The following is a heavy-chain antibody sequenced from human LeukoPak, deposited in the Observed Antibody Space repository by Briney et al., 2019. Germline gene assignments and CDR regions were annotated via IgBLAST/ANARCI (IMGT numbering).Heavy chain of an antibody. Sequence: GGSLRLSCAASGFIFSSYGMHWVRQAPGKGLEWVSYISSSSSTIYYADSVKGRFTISRDNAKNSLYLQMNSLRAEDTAVYYCARGLEASGYYQGPLLFDYWGQGTLVTVSS. D-gene: IGHD3-22*01. V-gene: IGHV3-48*01. CDR1: GFIFSSYG. J-gene: IGHJ4*02. CDR3: ARGLEASGYYQGPLLFDY. CDR2: ISSSSSTI.